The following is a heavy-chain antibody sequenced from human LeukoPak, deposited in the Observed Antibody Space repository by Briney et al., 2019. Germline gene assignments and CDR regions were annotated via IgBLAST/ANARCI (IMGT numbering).Heavy chain of an antibody. CDR3: AKDAWGTTSNWFDP. D-gene: IGHD1-1*01. Sequence: PGGSLRLSCAASGFTFSSCGMHWVRQAPGKGLEWVAVISYDGSNKYYADSVKGRFTISRDNSKNTLYLQMNSLRAEDTAVYYCAKDAWGTTSNWFDPWGQGTLATVSS. CDR2: ISYDGSNK. V-gene: IGHV3-30*18. CDR1: GFTFSSCG. J-gene: IGHJ5*02.